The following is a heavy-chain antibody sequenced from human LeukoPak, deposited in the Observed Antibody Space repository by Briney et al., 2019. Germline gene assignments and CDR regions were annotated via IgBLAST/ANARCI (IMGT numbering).Heavy chain of an antibody. Sequence: GGSLRLSCAASGFTFSDYYMSWIRQPPGKGLEWVSYISSSGTTIYYADSVRGRFTVSRDNSKNTLYLQMNSLRAEDTAVYYCAKSFGSYSLFWFDPWGQGTLVTVSS. D-gene: IGHD1-26*01. CDR2: ISSSGTTI. CDR1: GFTFSDYY. V-gene: IGHV3-11*01. CDR3: AKSFGSYSLFWFDP. J-gene: IGHJ5*02.